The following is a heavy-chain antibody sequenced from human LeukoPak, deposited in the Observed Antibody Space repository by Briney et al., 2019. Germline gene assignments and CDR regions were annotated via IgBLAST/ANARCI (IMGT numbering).Heavy chain of an antibody. J-gene: IGHJ4*02. V-gene: IGHV4-59*01. Sequence: SETLSLTCTVSGISINTYYWSWIRQPPGKGLEWIGYVHHTGSADYNPSLRSRVTISLDTSKNQFSLKLTSATAADTAVYYCARGSRSGYYYVLLDYWGQGTLVTVSS. CDR3: ARGSRSGYYYVLLDY. CDR1: GISINTYY. CDR2: VHHTGSA. D-gene: IGHD3-22*01.